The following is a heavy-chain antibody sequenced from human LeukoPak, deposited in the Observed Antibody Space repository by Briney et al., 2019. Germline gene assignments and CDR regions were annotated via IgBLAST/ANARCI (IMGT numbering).Heavy chain of an antibody. CDR3: ARDGGYCGAGSCYDY. J-gene: IGHJ4*02. D-gene: IGHD2-15*01. V-gene: IGHV3-7*01. CDR2: IWQDGSET. CDR1: GFTFTNSW. Sequence: PRGGLRVSCAASGFTFTNSWMSWGREAPREGLWCVANIWQDGSETYYVDSVKGRFTISRDNAKNSLYLQMNSLRAEDTAMYFCARDGGYCGAGSCYDYWGQGTLVTVSS.